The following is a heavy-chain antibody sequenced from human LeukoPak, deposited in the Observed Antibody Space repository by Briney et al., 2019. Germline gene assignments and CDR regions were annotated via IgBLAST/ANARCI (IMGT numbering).Heavy chain of an antibody. Sequence: GGSLRLSCAASGSTFSSYGMHWVRQAPGKGLEWVAFIRYDGSNKYYADPVKGRFTISRDNSKNTLYLQMNSLRAEDTAVYYCAKEDYDSSGPGPFDYWGQGTLVTVSS. V-gene: IGHV3-30*02. CDR3: AKEDYDSSGPGPFDY. CDR2: IRYDGSNK. D-gene: IGHD3-22*01. J-gene: IGHJ4*02. CDR1: GSTFSSYG.